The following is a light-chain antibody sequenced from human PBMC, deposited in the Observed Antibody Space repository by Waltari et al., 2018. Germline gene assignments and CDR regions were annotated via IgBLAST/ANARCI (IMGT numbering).Light chain of an antibody. J-gene: IGKJ1*01. Sequence: EIVMTQSPATLSVSPGERATLSCRASQSVGSNLAWYQQKPGQAPRLLIYGASTRATGIPARFSGSGSGTEFTLTISSLQPEDFAVYYCQQYNDWPQTFGQWTKVEIK. CDR2: GAS. V-gene: IGKV3-15*01. CDR1: QSVGSN. CDR3: QQYNDWPQT.